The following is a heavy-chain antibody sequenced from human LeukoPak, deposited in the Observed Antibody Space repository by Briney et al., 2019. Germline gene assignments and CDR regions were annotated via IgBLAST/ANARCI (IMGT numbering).Heavy chain of an antibody. D-gene: IGHD2-2*01. CDR1: GYTFTVYY. V-gene: IGHV1-2*04. CDR3: AYQQGECAFDI. CDR2: INPNSDGT. Sequence: ASVKVSCTASGYTFTVYYMHWVRQAPGQGLERMGWINPNSDGTNYAQTFQGWVTMTRDTSISTAYMELSRLRSDDTAVYYCAYQQGECAFDIWGQGTMVTVSS. J-gene: IGHJ3*02.